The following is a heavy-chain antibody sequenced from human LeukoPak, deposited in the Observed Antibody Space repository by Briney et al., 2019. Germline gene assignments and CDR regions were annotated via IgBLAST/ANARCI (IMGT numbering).Heavy chain of an antibody. J-gene: IGHJ4*02. Sequence: GGSLRLSCAASGFTVSSNYMSWVRQAPGKGLEWVSTIGGSGDSTYDTDSAKGRFTISRDNSKNALYLQMNSLRAEDTAVYYCARRNPYYFDYWGQGTLVTVSS. CDR3: ARRNPYYFDY. V-gene: IGHV3-23*01. CDR2: IGGSGDST. CDR1: GFTVSSNY.